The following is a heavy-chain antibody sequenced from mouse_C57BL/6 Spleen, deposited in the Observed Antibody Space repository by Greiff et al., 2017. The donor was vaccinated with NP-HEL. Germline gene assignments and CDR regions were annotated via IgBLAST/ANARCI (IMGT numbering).Heavy chain of an antibody. CDR3: ARETTVVADYFDY. D-gene: IGHD1-1*01. J-gene: IGHJ2*01. V-gene: IGHV1-69*01. CDR2: IDPSDSYT. CDR1: GYTFTSYW. Sequence: QVQLQQPGAELVMPGASVKLSCKASGYTFTSYWMHWVKQRPGQGLEWIGEIDPSDSYTNYNQKFKGKSTLTVDKSSSTAYMQLSSLTSEDSAVYYCARETTVVADYFDYWGQGTTLTVSS.